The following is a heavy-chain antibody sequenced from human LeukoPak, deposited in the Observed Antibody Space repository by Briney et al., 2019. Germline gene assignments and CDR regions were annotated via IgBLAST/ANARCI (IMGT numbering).Heavy chain of an antibody. CDR2: ISSSGSTI. CDR3: ARDRRSSWPNYYYYGMDV. V-gene: IGHV3-48*03. J-gene: IGHJ6*02. CDR1: GFTFSSYE. Sequence: GGSLRLSCAASGFTFSSYEMNWVRQAPGKGLEWVSYISSSGSTIYYADSVKGRFTISRDNAKNSLYLQMNSLRAEDTAVYYYARDRRSSWPNYYYYGMDVWGQGTTVTVSS. D-gene: IGHD2-15*01.